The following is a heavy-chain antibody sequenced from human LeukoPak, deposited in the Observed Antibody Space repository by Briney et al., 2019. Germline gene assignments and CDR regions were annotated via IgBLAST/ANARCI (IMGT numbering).Heavy chain of an antibody. CDR1: GYTFISYA. CDR3: ARDGGPYSGYGSIPFDY. CDR2: INAGNGNT. J-gene: IGHJ4*02. V-gene: IGHV1-3*01. D-gene: IGHD5-12*01. Sequence: ASVKVSCKPSGYTFISYAMHWVRQAPGQRLEWMGWINAGNGNTKYSQRFQGRVTITRDTSASTAYMELSSLRSEDTAVYYCARDGGPYSGYGSIPFDYWGQGTLVTVSS.